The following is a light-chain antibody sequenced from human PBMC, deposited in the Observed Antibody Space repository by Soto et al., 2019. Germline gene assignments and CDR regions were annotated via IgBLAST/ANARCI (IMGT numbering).Light chain of an antibody. V-gene: IGLV2-14*02. J-gene: IGLJ2*01. CDR3: SSYTSSSALI. CDR2: EGN. CDR1: SSDIGSYNL. Sequence: QSALTQPASVSGSPGQSITISCTGTSSDIGSYNLVSWYQQHPGKAPKLMIYEGNKRPSGVSNRFSGSRSGNTASLTISGLQAEDEADYYCSSYTSSSALIFGGGT.